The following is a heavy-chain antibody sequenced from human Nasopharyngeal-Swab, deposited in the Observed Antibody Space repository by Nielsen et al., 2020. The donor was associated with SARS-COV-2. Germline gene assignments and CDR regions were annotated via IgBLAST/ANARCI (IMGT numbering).Heavy chain of an antibody. D-gene: IGHD6-19*01. CDR2: ISSSDSTT. J-gene: IGHJ4*02. V-gene: IGHV3-48*03. CDR3: ARADSSGWFFSD. Sequence: WIRQPPGKGLEWVSYISSSDSTTYDADSVKGRFTISRDNAKNSLYLQMNSLRVEDTGVYYCARADSSGWFFSDWGRGTLVTVSS.